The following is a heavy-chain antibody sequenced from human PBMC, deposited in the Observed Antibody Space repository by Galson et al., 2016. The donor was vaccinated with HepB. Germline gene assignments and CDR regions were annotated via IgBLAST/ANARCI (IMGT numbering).Heavy chain of an antibody. Sequence: SLRLSCAASGFTVSSNYMTWVRQAPGKGLEWVSVLYSGGTTYYADSVKGRFTISRDNSKNTLFLQMNTLRAEDTAVYYCARGVYGDHGWFDYWGQGTLVTVSS. J-gene: IGHJ4*02. V-gene: IGHV3-66*02. CDR2: LYSGGTT. CDR1: GFTVSSNY. CDR3: ARGVYGDHGWFDY. D-gene: IGHD4-17*01.